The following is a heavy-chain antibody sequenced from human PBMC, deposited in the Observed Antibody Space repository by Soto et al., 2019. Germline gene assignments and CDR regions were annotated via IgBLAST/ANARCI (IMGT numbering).Heavy chain of an antibody. CDR1: GFTFSSYS. CDR3: ARVLYCSSTSCPDKHYYYYGMDV. CDR2: ISSSSSYI. Sequence: EVQLVESGGGLVKPGGSLRLSCAASGFTFSSYSMNWVRQAPGKGLEWVSSISSSSSYIYYADSVKGRFTISRDNAKNSLYLQMNSLRAEDTAVYYCARVLYCSSTSCPDKHYYYYGMDVWGQGTTVTVSS. J-gene: IGHJ6*02. D-gene: IGHD2-2*01. V-gene: IGHV3-21*01.